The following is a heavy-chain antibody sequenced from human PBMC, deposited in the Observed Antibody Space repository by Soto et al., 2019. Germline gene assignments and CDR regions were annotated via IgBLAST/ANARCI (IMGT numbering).Heavy chain of an antibody. CDR1: GYTFTSYY. Sequence: ASVKVSCTASGYTFTSYYMHWVRQAPGQGLEWMGIINPSGGSTSYAQKFQGRVTMTRDTSTSTVYMELSSLRSEDTAVYYCASRYCSGGSCYYYYGMDVWGQGTTVTVSS. D-gene: IGHD2-15*01. CDR2: INPSGGST. J-gene: IGHJ6*02. CDR3: ASRYCSGGSCYYYYGMDV. V-gene: IGHV1-46*01.